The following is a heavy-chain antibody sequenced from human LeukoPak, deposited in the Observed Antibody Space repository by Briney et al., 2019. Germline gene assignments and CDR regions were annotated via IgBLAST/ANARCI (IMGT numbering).Heavy chain of an antibody. CDR1: GFTFSSNA. Sequence: GGSLRLSCAASGFTFSSNAMHWVRQAPGRGLEWVSSVDGGGGGTYYADSVKGRFTISRDNSKDTLYLQMNGLRAEDTAVYFCAKQSAGSAAWYSLHYDFWGQGTLVTVSS. D-gene: IGHD6-13*01. CDR3: AKQSAGSAAWYSLHYDF. V-gene: IGHV3-23*01. CDR2: VDGGGGGT. J-gene: IGHJ4*02.